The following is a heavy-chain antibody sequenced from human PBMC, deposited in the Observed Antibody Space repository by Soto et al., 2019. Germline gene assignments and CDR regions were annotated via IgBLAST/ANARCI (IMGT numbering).Heavy chain of an antibody. J-gene: IGHJ4*02. CDR3: AKDRQWLLYFDY. D-gene: IGHD6-19*01. V-gene: IGHV3-30*18. CDR1: GFTFSSYG. Sequence: HPVGSLRLSCAASGFTFSSYGMHWVRQAPGKGLEWVAVISYDGSNKYYADSVKGRFTISRDNSKNTLYLQMNSLRAEDTAVYYCAKDRQWLLYFDYWGQGTLVTVSS. CDR2: ISYDGSNK.